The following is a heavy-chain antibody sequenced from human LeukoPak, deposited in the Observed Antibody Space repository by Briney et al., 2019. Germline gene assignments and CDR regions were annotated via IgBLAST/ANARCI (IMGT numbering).Heavy chain of an antibody. D-gene: IGHD3-22*01. V-gene: IGHV3-23*01. J-gene: IGHJ4*02. Sequence: PGGSLRLSCAASGFTFSSDAMSWVRQAPGKGLEWVSAISGRGVNTYNADSVKGRSTISRDISKNTLYLQMNSLRAEDTAVYYCAKESYYYDSTGYKAYYFDYWGQGTLVTVSS. CDR3: AKESYYYDSTGYKAYYFDY. CDR1: GFTFSSDA. CDR2: ISGRGVNT.